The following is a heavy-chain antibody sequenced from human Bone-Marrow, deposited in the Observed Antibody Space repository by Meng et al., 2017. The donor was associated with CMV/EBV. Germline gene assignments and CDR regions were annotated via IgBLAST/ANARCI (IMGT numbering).Heavy chain of an antibody. Sequence: SVKVSCKASGFTFTSSAVQWVRQARGQRLEWIGWIVVGSGNTNYAQKFQERVTITRDMSTSTAYMELSSLRSEDTAVYYCAADSISNEYGMDVWGQGNTVTVCS. V-gene: IGHV1-58*01. CDR2: IVVGSGNT. CDR3: AADSISNEYGMDV. J-gene: IGHJ6*02. CDR1: GFTFTSSA. D-gene: IGHD1-14*01.